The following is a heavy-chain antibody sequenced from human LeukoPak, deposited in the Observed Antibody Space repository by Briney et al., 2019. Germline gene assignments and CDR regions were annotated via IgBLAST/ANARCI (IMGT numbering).Heavy chain of an antibody. CDR3: ARHQAGTVALDI. V-gene: IGHV4-34*01. CDR2: INHSGST. D-gene: IGHD6-13*01. Sequence: SETLSLTCAVYGGSFSGYYWSWIRQPPGKGLEWIGEINHSGSTNYNPSLKSRVTISVDTSKNQFSLKLSSVTAADTAVYYCARHQAGTVALDIWGQGTMVTVSS. CDR1: GGSFSGYY. J-gene: IGHJ3*02.